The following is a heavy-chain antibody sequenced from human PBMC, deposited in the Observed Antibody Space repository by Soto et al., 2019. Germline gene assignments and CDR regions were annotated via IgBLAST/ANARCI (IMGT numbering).Heavy chain of an antibody. CDR2: IWYDGSNK. V-gene: IGHV3-33*08. D-gene: IGHD3-9*01. J-gene: IGHJ6*02. CDR3: ARDQQRKDYDILTGYVDYYGMDV. CDR1: GFTFSSYG. Sequence: GGSLRLSCAASGFTFSSYGMHWVRQAPGKGLEWVAGIWYDGSNKYYADSVKGRFTISRDNSKNTLYLQMNSLRAEDTAVYYCARDQQRKDYDILTGYVDYYGMDVWGQGTTVTVSS.